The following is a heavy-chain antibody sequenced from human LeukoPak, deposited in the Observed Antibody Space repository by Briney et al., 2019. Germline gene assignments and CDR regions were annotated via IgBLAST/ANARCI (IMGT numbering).Heavy chain of an antibody. CDR3: ARAGHYDCWSGLKDY. J-gene: IGHJ4*02. Sequence: GASVTVSCKASGYTFTGYYMHWVRQARGQRLEWIGWIDPNSGGTNYAQKFQGRVTITRDTSISTAYMELSRLRSDDTDVYYCARAGHYDCWSGLKDYWGQGTLVTVSS. V-gene: IGHV1-2*02. D-gene: IGHD3-3*01. CDR2: IDPNSGGT. CDR1: GYTFTGYY.